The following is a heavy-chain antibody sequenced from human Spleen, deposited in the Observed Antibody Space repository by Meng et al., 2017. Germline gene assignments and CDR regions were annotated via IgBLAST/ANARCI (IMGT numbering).Heavy chain of an antibody. J-gene: IGHJ4*02. D-gene: IGHD4-11*01. Sequence: SETLSLTCVVSGGSFSDYYWSWIRQPPGKGLEWIGEINHSGSTNYNPSLESRATISVDTSKNQFYLKLSSVTAADTAVYYCAKVGYSSGGNFDYWGQGTLVTVSS. CDR3: AKVGYSSGGNFDY. V-gene: IGHV4-34*01. CDR2: INHSGST. CDR1: GGSFSDYY.